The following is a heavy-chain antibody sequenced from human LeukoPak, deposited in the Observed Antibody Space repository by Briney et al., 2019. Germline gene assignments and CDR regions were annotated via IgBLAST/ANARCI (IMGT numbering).Heavy chain of an antibody. V-gene: IGHV1-69*13. D-gene: IGHD2-8*01. CDR1: GGTFSSYA. CDR3: ARVGYGLMVYAIRAFDP. J-gene: IGHJ5*02. CDR2: IIPIFGTA. Sequence: SVKVSCKASGGTFSSYAISWVRQAPGQGLEWMGGIIPIFGTANYAQKFQGRVTITADESTSTAYMELSSLRSEDTAVYYCARVGYGLMVYAIRAFDPWGQGTLVTVSS.